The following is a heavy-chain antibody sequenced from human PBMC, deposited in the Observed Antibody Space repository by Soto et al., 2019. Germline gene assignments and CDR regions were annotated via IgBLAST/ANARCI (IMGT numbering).Heavy chain of an antibody. CDR2: IYYSGST. Sequence: SETLSLTCTVSGGSISSYYWSWIRQPPGKGLEWIGYIYYSGSTNYNPSLKSRVTISVDTSKNQFSLKLTSVTAADKAIYYFLRDSGAVWGNYRKRAPRFDSWGQGIPVTVSS. V-gene: IGHV4-59*12. J-gene: IGHJ4*02. CDR3: LRDSGAVWGNYRKRAPRFDS. CDR1: GGSISSYY. D-gene: IGHD3-16*02.